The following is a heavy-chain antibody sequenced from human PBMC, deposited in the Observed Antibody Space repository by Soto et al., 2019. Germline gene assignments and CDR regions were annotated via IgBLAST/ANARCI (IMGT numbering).Heavy chain of an antibody. Sequence: QPGGSLRLSCAASGFTFSSYDMHWVRQATGKGLEWVSAIGTAGDTYYPGSAKGRFTISRENAKNSLYLQMNSLRAGDTAAYYCARSLIAVAGLDYYYYGMDVWGQGTTVTVSS. CDR2: IGTAGDT. CDR1: GFTFSSYD. V-gene: IGHV3-13*01. D-gene: IGHD6-19*01. J-gene: IGHJ6*02. CDR3: ARSLIAVAGLDYYYYGMDV.